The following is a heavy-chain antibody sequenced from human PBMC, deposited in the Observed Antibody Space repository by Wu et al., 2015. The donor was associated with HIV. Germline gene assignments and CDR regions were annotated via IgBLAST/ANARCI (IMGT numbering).Heavy chain of an antibody. J-gene: IGHJ4*02. CDR1: GGSFRSYG. CDR2: LIPIFGTD. D-gene: IGHD6-13*01. CDR3: ARVYSSTWYDFFDS. V-gene: IGHV1-69*05. Sequence: QIQLVQSGAEVKKPGSSVKLSCKASGGSFRSYGVTWVRQAPGQGLEWMGGLIPIFGTDRYTQKFRDRVTITTDESTSTAYMELRSLTSEDTAIYYCARVYSSTWYDFFDSWGQGTLVSVSS.